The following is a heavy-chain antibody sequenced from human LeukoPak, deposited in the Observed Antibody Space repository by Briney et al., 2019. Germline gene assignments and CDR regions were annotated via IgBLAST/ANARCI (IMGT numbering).Heavy chain of an antibody. CDR3: AITDCGGDCYPDY. CDR1: GGTFSSYA. Sequence: SVKVSCKASGGTFSSYAISWVRQAPGQGLELMGRIIPIFGTANYAQKFQGRVTITTDESTSTAYMELSSLRSEDTALYYCAITDCGGDCYPDYWGQGTLVTVSS. CDR2: IIPIFGTA. D-gene: IGHD2-21*02. V-gene: IGHV1-69*05. J-gene: IGHJ4*02.